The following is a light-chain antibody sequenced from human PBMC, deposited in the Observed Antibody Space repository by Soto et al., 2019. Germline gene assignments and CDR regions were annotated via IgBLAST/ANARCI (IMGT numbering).Light chain of an antibody. Sequence: EIVLTQSPGTLSLSPGERATLSCRASQSGSSAYLAWYQQIPGQAPRLLIYGASSRSTGIPDRFSGSGSGKDFTLTISGLEPADMAVYYCQQSGSSFYHFGQGTQLEIK. CDR1: QSGSSAY. CDR2: GAS. J-gene: IGKJ2*01. CDR3: QQSGSSFYH. V-gene: IGKV3-20*01.